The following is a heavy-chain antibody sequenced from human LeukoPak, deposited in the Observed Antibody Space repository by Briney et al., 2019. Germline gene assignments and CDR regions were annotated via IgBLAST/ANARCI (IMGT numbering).Heavy chain of an antibody. CDR3: ASYGAAAGTSDDY. D-gene: IGHD6-13*01. V-gene: IGHV3-30*02. CDR1: GFTFSSYG. CDR2: IRYDGSNK. Sequence: GGSLRLSCAASGFTFSSYGMHWVRRAPGKGLEWVAFIRYDGSNKYYADSVKGRFTISRDNSKNTLYLQMNSLRAEDTAVYYCASYGAAAGTSDDYWGQGTLVTVSS. J-gene: IGHJ4*02.